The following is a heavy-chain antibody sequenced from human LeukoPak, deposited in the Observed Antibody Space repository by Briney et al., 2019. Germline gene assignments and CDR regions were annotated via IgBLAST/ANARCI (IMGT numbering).Heavy chain of an antibody. CDR1: GGSFSGYY. CDR3: ARGRKQQLVQAWFDP. D-gene: IGHD6-13*01. Sequence: PSETLSLTCAVYGGSFSGYYWSWIRQPPGKGLEWIGEINHSGSTNYNPSLKSRVTISVDTSKNQFSLKLSSVTAADTAVYYCARGRKQQLVQAWFDPWRQGTLVTVSS. CDR2: INHSGST. J-gene: IGHJ5*02. V-gene: IGHV4-34*01.